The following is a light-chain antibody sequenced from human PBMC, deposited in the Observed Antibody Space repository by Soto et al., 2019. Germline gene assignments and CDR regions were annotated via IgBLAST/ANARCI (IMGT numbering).Light chain of an antibody. CDR3: QQTYSAPPT. V-gene: IGKV1-39*01. CDR1: QIISTY. CDR2: AAS. J-gene: IGKJ1*01. Sequence: DIQMTQSPSSLSPSVGDRVTITCRASQIISTYLNWYQQRAGLAPRLLIYAASSLQSGVPPRFSGSGSGTDFTLTISSLQHEDFATYFCQQTYSAPPTFGQGTKVDIK.